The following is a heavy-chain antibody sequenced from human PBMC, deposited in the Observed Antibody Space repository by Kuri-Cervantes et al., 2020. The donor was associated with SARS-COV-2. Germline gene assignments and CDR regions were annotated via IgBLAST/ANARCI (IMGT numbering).Heavy chain of an antibody. CDR2: INSDGSST. J-gene: IGHJ4*02. CDR3: AKLGSRRHYED. D-gene: IGHD4-17*01. CDR1: GFTFSSYW. V-gene: IGHV3-74*01. Sequence: GGSLRLSCAASGFTFSSYWMHWVRQAPGKGLVWVSRINSDGSSTSYADSVKGRFTISRDNAKNTLYLQMNSLRAEDTAVYYCAKLGSRRHYEDWGQGTLVTVSS.